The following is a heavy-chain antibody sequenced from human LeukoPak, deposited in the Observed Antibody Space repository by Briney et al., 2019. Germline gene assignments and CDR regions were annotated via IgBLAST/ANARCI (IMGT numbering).Heavy chain of an antibody. CDR2: ISYDGSNK. CDR3: AKDRYSGYDFHDY. V-gene: IGHV3-30*18. CDR1: GFTFSPYG. J-gene: IGHJ4*02. D-gene: IGHD5-12*01. Sequence: GRSLRLSCAASGFTFSPYGMHWVRQAPGKGLEWVAVISYDGSNKYYADSVKGRFTISRDNSKNTLYLQMNSLRGEDTAVYYCAKDRYSGYDFHDYWGQGTLVTVSS.